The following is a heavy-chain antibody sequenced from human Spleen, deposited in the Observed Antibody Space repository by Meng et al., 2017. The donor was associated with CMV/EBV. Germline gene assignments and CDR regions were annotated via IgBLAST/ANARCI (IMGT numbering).Heavy chain of an antibody. Sequence: ASVKVSCKVSGYTRTELSMHWVRQAPGKGLEWMGGFDPEDDETVYAQKFQGRVTMTEDTSTKTAYMELSSLRSEDTAVYYCARGLAGSYDYWGQGTLVTVSS. CDR3: ARGLAGSYDY. J-gene: IGHJ4*02. V-gene: IGHV1-24*01. CDR1: GYTRTELS. CDR2: FDPEDDET. D-gene: IGHD2-21*01.